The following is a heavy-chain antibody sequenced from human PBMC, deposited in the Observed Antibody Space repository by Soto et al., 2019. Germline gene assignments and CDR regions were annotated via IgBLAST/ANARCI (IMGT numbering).Heavy chain of an antibody. V-gene: IGHV3-33*01. CDR1: GFTFSSYG. CDR3: ARERAFSTKVRGGNGMDV. CDR2: IWYDGSNK. J-gene: IGHJ6*02. Sequence: QVQLVESGGGVVQPGRSLRLSCAASGFTFSSYGMHWVRQAPGKGLEWVAVIWYDGSNKYYADSVKGRFTISRDNSKNTLYLQMNSLRAEDTAVYYCARERAFSTKVRGGNGMDVWGQGTTVTVSS. D-gene: IGHD3-10*01.